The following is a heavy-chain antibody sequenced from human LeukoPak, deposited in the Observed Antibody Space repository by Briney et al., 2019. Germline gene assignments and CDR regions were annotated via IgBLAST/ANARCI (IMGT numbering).Heavy chain of an antibody. CDR2: IKQDGAER. D-gene: IGHD6-13*01. Sequence: GGSLRLSCAASEFTFSSYWMSWVRQAPGKGLEWVANIKQDGAERYYVDSVEGRFTISRDNAKNSLYLQMNSLRAEDTAVYYCATEVPAAGTNSFHYWGQGTLVTVSS. CDR3: ATEVPAAGTNSFHY. CDR1: EFTFSSYW. J-gene: IGHJ4*02. V-gene: IGHV3-7*01.